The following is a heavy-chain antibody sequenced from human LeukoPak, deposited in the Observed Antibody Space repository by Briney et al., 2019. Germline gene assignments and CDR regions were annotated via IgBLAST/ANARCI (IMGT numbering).Heavy chain of an antibody. V-gene: IGHV4-34*01. CDR1: GGSFSGYY. D-gene: IGHD6-19*01. Sequence: PSETLSLTCAVYGGSFSGYYWSWIRQPPGKGLEWIGEINHSGSTNYNPSLKSRVTISVDTSKNQFSLKLSSVTAADTAVYYCARNVASGQWLVPCYFDYWGQGTLVTVSS. CDR3: ARNVASGQWLVPCYFDY. CDR2: INHSGST. J-gene: IGHJ4*02.